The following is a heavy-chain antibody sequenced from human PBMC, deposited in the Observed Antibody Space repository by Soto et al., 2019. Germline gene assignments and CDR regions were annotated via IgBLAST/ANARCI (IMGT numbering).Heavy chain of an antibody. D-gene: IGHD4-17*01. Sequence: GESLKISCKGSGYSYTNYWIGWVRQMPGKGLEWMGIIYPGDSDTRYSPSFQGQVTISADKSISAAYLEWNNLQASDTAMYYCARLNGVTTDYFFYGMDVCGQ. CDR3: ARLNGVTTDYFFYGMDV. V-gene: IGHV5-51*01. J-gene: IGHJ6*02. CDR1: GYSYTNYW. CDR2: IYPGDSDT.